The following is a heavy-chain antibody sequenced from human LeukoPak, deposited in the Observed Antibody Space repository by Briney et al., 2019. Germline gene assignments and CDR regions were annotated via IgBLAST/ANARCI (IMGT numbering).Heavy chain of an antibody. J-gene: IGHJ4*02. CDR1: GFTFSTYG. CDR3: ASNFADYYDTTGYYYSFDY. D-gene: IGHD3-22*01. CDR2: IRYDGSHK. V-gene: IGHV3-30*02. Sequence: GGSLRLSCAASGFTFSTYGMHWVRQAPGKGLEWLTFIRYDGSHKYYADSVKGRFTISRDNSKNTLYLQMNTLRAADTAVYYCASNFADYYDTTGYYYSFDYWGQGTLVSVSS.